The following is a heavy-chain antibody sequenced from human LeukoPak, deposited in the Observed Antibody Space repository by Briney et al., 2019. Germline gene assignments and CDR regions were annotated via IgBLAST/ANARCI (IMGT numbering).Heavy chain of an antibody. V-gene: IGHV1-18*01. CDR2: ISTYNGNT. J-gene: IGHJ4*02. D-gene: IGHD5-12*01. CDR1: GYIFPSYG. CDR3: ARGRRANIVATGFDY. Sequence: ASVKVSCKASGYIFPSYGITWVRQAPGQGLEWMGWISTYNGNTNYAQKLQGRVTMTTDTSTSTAYMELSSLRSEDTAVYYCARGRRANIVATGFDYWGQGTLVTVSS.